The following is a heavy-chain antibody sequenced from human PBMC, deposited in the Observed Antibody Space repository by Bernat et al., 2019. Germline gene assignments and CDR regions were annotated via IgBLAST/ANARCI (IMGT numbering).Heavy chain of an antibody. Sequence: QVQLVESGGGVVQPGRSLRLSCTASGFAFSDYGMHWDRQAPGKGLEWVSVIWYDGSIQYYADSVKGRFTISRDNSKNTVYLQMNSLRAEDTAVYYCARALGVQSGYFDYWGQGTLVTVSS. J-gene: IGHJ4*02. CDR2: IWYDGSIQ. D-gene: IGHD3-10*01. CDR1: GFAFSDYG. V-gene: IGHV3-33*01. CDR3: ARALGVQSGYFDY.